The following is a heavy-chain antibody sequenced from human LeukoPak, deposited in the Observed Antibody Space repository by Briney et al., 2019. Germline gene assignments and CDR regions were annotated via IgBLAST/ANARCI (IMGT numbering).Heavy chain of an antibody. CDR3: ARAGGYDSSGYYYYYFDY. CDR2: IIPIFGTA. D-gene: IGHD3-22*01. J-gene: IGHJ4*02. Sequence: SVKASCKASGGTFSSYAISWVRQAPGQGLEWMGRIIPIFGTANYAQKFQGRVTITADKSTSTAYMELSSLRSEDTAVYYCARAGGYDSSGYYYYYFDYWGQGTLVTVSS. V-gene: IGHV1-69*06. CDR1: GGTFSSYA.